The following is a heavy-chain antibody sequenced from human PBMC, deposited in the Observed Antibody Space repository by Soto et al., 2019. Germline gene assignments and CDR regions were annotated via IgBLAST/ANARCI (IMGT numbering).Heavy chain of an antibody. Sequence: QVQLVQSGPEVKKVGASVQVSCQSSSYPFDTYAVGWIRLAPGQGLEWMGWINPDNGRTNYAQTFLGRVTMTTHTSTNPVSMELRNLKSDDTAIYYCARLARGYDFDYWGQGTLVSVSS. V-gene: IGHV1-18*01. J-gene: IGHJ4*02. CDR3: ARLARGYDFDY. CDR2: INPDNGRT. D-gene: IGHD2-15*01. CDR1: SYPFDTYA.